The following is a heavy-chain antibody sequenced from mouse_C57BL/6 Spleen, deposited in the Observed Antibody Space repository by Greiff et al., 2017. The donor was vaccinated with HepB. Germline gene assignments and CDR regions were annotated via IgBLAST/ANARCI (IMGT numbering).Heavy chain of an antibody. V-gene: IGHV14-4*01. Sequence: VQLQQSGAELVRPGASVKLSCTASGFNIKDDYMHWVKQRPEQGLEWIGWIDPENGDTEYASKFQGKATITADTSSNTAYLQLSSLTSEDTAVYYCTTRMITSYFDYWGQGTTLTVSS. CDR2: IDPENGDT. CDR3: TTRMITSYFDY. J-gene: IGHJ2*01. D-gene: IGHD2-4*01. CDR1: GFNIKDDY.